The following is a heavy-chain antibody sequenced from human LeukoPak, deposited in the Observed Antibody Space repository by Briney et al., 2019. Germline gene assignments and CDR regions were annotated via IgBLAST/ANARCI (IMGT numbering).Heavy chain of an antibody. Sequence: PSETLSLTCTVSGGSMSRYYWSWVRQTPGKGLEWVSVIYSGGSTYYADSVKGRFTISRDNSKNTVYLQMNSLRAEDTAVYYCASPAVWGELSLRYWGQGTLVTVSS. CDR3: ASPAVWGELSLRY. CDR1: GGSMSRYY. CDR2: IYSGGST. J-gene: IGHJ4*02. V-gene: IGHV3-53*01. D-gene: IGHD3-16*02.